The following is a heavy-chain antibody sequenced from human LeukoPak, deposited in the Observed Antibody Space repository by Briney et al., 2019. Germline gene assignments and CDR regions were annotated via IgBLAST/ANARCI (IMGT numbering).Heavy chain of an antibody. J-gene: IGHJ6*03. CDR3: ARSGDIFLEWLSMDV. V-gene: IGHV3-30*04. Sequence: PGGSLRLSCAASGFTFSSYAMHWVRQAPGKGLEWVAVISYDGSNKYYADSVKGRFTISRDNSKNTLYLQMNSLRAEDTAVYYCARSGDIFLEWLSMDVWGKGTTVTVSS. CDR2: ISYDGSNK. D-gene: IGHD3-3*01. CDR1: GFTFSSYA.